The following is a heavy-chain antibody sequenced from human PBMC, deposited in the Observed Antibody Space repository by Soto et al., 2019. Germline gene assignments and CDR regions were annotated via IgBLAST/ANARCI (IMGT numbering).Heavy chain of an antibody. D-gene: IGHD1-20*01. Sequence: QVQLVQSGAEVKKPGASVKVSCKASGYTFTSYGISWVRQAPGQGLEWMGWISAYDGNTNYAQKLQGRVTMTTDTSTGTAYMELRSLRSDDTAVYYCAREGSLVYPAWYFDLWGRGTLVTVSS. CDR2: ISAYDGNT. CDR1: GYTFTSYG. CDR3: AREGSLVYPAWYFDL. V-gene: IGHV1-18*01. J-gene: IGHJ2*01.